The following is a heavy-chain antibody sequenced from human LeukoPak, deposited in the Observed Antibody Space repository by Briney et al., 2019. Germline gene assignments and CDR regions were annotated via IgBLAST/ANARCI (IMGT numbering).Heavy chain of an antibody. CDR3: ARGYYGMDV. J-gene: IGHJ6*02. CDR1: GYTFTGQY. CDR2: INPKTGDT. V-gene: IGHV1-2*02. Sequence: ASVKVSCKASGYTFTGQYLYWARQTPGQGLEWMGWINPKTGDTDSAQNFQGRVTMTRDTSIATVYMELSSLTSDDTAVYYCARGYYGMDVWGQGTTVTVSS.